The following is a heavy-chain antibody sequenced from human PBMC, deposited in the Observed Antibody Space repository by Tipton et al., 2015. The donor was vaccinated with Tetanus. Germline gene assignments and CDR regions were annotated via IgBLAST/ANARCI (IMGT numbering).Heavy chain of an antibody. CDR3: GVLVRGVLLTRVIEH. CDR2: IWYDGSNK. J-gene: IGHJ4*02. V-gene: IGHV3-33*08. Sequence: SLRLSCEVSGFTFRSYGMHWVCQAPGKGLEWVALIWYDGSNKNYADPVKGRFTISRDNSKNTLYLQMNSLSAEDTAVYYCGVLVRGVLLTRVIEHWGRGTLVAVSS. CDR1: GFTFRSYG. D-gene: IGHD3-10*01.